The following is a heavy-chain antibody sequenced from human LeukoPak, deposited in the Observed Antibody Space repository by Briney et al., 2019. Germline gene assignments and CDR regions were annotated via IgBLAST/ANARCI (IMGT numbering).Heavy chain of an antibody. D-gene: IGHD4-17*01. CDR1: GYTFSDYY. Sequence: AAVKVSCKASGYTFSDYYMYWVRQAPGQGLEWMGRINPNSGDTFYAQKFQGRVTMTRDTSISTAYMELSRLRSDDTAVYYCARVMKATVRTSNFDYWGQGTLVTVSS. J-gene: IGHJ4*02. V-gene: IGHV1-2*06. CDR3: ARVMKATVRTSNFDY. CDR2: INPNSGDT.